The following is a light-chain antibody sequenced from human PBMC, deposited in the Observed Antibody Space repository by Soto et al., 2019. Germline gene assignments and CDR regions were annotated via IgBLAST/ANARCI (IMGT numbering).Light chain of an antibody. Sequence: QSVLTQPPSVSGAPGQRVTISCTGSSSNIGAGYDVHWYQQLPGTAPKVLIYGDSNRPSGVPDRFSGSKSGTSASLAITGLQAEDEADYYCQSYDSGLSGSVLFGGGTKVTVL. CDR1: SSNIGAGYD. V-gene: IGLV1-40*01. CDR2: GDS. CDR3: QSYDSGLSGSVL. J-gene: IGLJ3*02.